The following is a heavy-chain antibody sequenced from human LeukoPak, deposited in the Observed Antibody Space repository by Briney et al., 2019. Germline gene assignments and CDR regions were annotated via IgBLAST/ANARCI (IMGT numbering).Heavy chain of an antibody. CDR3: AKPTDRSGLLES. CDR2: ISYDGSNI. Sequence: GSLKISCAGSGFTFKSYCMDWVRQAPGKGLGWVAVISYDGSNIHYANSVKGRFSISRDNSKDTVYLQMNSLRGEDTAVYYCAKPTDRSGLLESWGQGTLVIVSS. CDR1: GFTFKSYC. J-gene: IGHJ4*02. V-gene: IGHV3-30*18. D-gene: IGHD6-19*01.